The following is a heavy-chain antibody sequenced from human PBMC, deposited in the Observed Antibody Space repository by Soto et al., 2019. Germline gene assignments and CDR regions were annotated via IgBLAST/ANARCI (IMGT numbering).Heavy chain of an antibody. V-gene: IGHV3-7*03. CDR2: IKQDGSEK. Sequence: PGGSLRLSCAASGFTFSSYWMSWVRQAPGKGLEWVANIKQDGSEKYYVDSVKGRFTISRDNAKNSLYLQMNSLRAEDTAVYYCARDPSNKEWELLPYFDYWGQGTLVTVSS. D-gene: IGHD1-26*01. J-gene: IGHJ4*02. CDR1: GFTFSSYW. CDR3: ARDPSNKEWELLPYFDY.